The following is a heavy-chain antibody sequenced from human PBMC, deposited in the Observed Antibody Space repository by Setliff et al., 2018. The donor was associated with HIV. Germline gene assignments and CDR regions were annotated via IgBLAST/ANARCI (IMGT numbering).Heavy chain of an antibody. J-gene: IGHJ3*02. CDR1: GGTFSSYA. V-gene: IGHV1-69*05. Sequence: ASVKVSCKASGGTFSSYAINWVRQAPGQGLEWVGGIIPMFGTLNFAQKFQGRVTITTDESTSTAYMELNSLRSEDTAVYYCARGHSHGYGYSGSYGPFDIWGQGTMVTVSS. CDR3: ARGHSHGYGYSGSYGPFDI. CDR2: IIPMFGTL. D-gene: IGHD1-26*01.